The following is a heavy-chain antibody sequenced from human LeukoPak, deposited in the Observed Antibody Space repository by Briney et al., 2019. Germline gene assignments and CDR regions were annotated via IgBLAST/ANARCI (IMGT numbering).Heavy chain of an antibody. Sequence: GGSLRLSCAASGFTLSSYWMHWVRHVPGKGLEWVSAISGSGGSTYYADSVKGRFTISRDNSKNTLYLQMNSLRAEDTAVYYCAKDQTAARNYYYYYMDVWGKGTTVTVSS. J-gene: IGHJ6*03. CDR1: GFTLSSYW. CDR3: AKDQTAARNYYYYYMDV. V-gene: IGHV3-23*01. D-gene: IGHD6-6*01. CDR2: ISGSGGST.